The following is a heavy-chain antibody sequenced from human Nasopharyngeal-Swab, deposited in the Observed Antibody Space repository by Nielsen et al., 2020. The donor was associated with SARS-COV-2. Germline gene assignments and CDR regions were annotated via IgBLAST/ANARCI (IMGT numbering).Heavy chain of an antibody. Sequence: ASVQVSCKASGYTFTSYAMNWVRQAPGQGLEWMGWINTNTGNPTYAQGFTGRFVFSLDTSVSTAYLQISSLKAEDTAVYYCARDYVGYYDSSGYYSYFDYWGQGTLVTVSS. CDR1: GYTFTSYA. CDR3: ARDYVGYYDSSGYYSYFDY. CDR2: INTNTGNP. D-gene: IGHD3-22*01. J-gene: IGHJ4*02. V-gene: IGHV7-4-1*02.